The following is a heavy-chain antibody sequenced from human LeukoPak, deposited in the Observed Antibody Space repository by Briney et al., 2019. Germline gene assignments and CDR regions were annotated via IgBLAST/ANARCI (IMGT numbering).Heavy chain of an antibody. CDR1: GHTLTGYY. V-gene: IGHV1-2*02. CDR3: ARGGPLTPTGYCYIY. J-gene: IGHJ4*02. Sequence: GASVKVSCKASGHTLTGYYMHWVRQAPGQGLEWMGWINPNNGGTSYAEKFQGRVSMTRDTSISTAYMELGRLRFDDTAVYYCARGGPLTPTGYCYIYWGQGTLVTVSS. CDR2: INPNNGGT. D-gene: IGHD3-9*01.